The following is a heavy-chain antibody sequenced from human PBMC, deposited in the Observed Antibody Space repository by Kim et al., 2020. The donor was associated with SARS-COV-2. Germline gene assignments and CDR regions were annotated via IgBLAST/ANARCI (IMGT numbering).Heavy chain of an antibody. J-gene: IGHJ4*02. CDR3: ARSGGITMVQGAIDY. Sequence: SETLSLTCTVSGGSISSGDYYWSWIRQPPGKGLEWIGYIYYSGSTYYNPSLKSRVTISVDTSKNQFSLKLSSVTAADTAVYYCARSGGITMVQGAIDYWGQGTLVTVSS. V-gene: IGHV4-30-4*01. CDR2: IYYSGST. D-gene: IGHD3-10*01. CDR1: GGSISSGDYY.